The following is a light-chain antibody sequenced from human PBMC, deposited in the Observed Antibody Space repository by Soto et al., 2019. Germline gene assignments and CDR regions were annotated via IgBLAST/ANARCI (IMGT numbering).Light chain of an antibody. J-gene: IGKJ1*01. Sequence: EIVMTQSPATLSVSPGERATLSCRASQGVSSDLAWHQQRPGQAPRLLIYGASTRATGIPARFSGSGSGTEFTLTISYLQSEDFATYYCQQYNHLPRTVGQGTKVDSK. V-gene: IGKV3-15*01. CDR1: QGVSSD. CDR3: QQYNHLPRT. CDR2: GAS.